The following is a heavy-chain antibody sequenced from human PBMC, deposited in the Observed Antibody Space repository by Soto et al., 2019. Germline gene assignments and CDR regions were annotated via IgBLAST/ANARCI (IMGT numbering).Heavy chain of an antibody. Sequence: QVQVVESGGDVVQPGKSLRLSCAASGFTFSSYGMHWVRQAPGKGLEWVAVIWCDGSTKYYADPVKGRFTISRDNSKNTVYLQMNSLRAEDTAVYYYARDWGVEMATSSFDYWGQGTLVTVSS. V-gene: IGHV3-33*01. D-gene: IGHD5-12*01. CDR1: GFTFSSYG. J-gene: IGHJ4*02. CDR2: IWCDGSTK. CDR3: ARDWGVEMATSSFDY.